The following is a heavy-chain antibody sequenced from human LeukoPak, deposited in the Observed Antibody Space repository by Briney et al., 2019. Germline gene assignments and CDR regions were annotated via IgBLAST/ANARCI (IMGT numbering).Heavy chain of an antibody. J-gene: IGHJ6*02. D-gene: IGHD3-3*01. CDR1: GYTFTSYG. V-gene: IGHV1-69*04. CDR3: ASYYDFWSGPYGMDV. CDR2: IIPILGIA. Sequence: WASVKVSCKASGYTFTSYGISWVRQAPGQGLEWMGRIIPILGIANYAQKFQGRVTITADKSTSTAYMELSSLRSEDTAVYYCASYYDFWSGPYGMDVWGQGTTVTVSS.